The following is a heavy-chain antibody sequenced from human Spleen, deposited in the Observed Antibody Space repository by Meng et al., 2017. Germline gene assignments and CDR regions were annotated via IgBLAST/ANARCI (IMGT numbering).Heavy chain of an antibody. V-gene: IGHV1-18*01. CDR3: ARVSRRKASALDTFDI. D-gene: IGHD1-14*01. CDR2: VSAYNGTT. CDR1: GYTFTSYG. Sequence: ASVKVSCKASGYTFTSYGISWVRQPPGQGLVWMGWVSAYNGTTTYAQKLQGGVTMTTDAATSTDYLQLRGLRSDDSGMFYCARVSRRKASALDTFDIWGQGTMVTVSS. J-gene: IGHJ3*02.